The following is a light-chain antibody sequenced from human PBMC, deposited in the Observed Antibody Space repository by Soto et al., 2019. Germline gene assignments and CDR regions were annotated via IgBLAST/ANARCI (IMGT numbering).Light chain of an antibody. CDR2: SNS. J-gene: IGLJ2*01. Sequence: QSVLTQTPSAYGTPGQRVSISCSGSSTNIGRNPVIWYQQVPGTTPKVLIYSNSQRPSGVPDRFSGSKSGTSASLAISGLQSDDEADYYCAAWDDSLNGVVFGGGTKVTVL. V-gene: IGLV1-44*01. CDR1: STNIGRNP. CDR3: AAWDDSLNGVV.